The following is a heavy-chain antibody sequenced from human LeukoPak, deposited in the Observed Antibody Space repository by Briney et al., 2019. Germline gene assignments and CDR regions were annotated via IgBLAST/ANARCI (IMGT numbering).Heavy chain of an antibody. D-gene: IGHD6-13*01. Sequence: GESLKIFRWSSGYSFTSPWLSWGRQMPGKGLEWMGRIDPSDSYTNYSPSFQGHVTISADKSISTAYLHCSSLKASDTAMYCCARLRAIAAAGDVFYVWDRETMVTVSS. CDR2: IDPSDSYT. V-gene: IGHV5-10-1*01. CDR1: GYSFTSPW. CDR3: ARLRAIAAAGDVFYV. J-gene: IGHJ3*01.